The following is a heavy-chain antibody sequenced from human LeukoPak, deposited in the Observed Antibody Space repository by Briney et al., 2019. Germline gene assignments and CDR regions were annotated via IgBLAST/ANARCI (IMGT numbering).Heavy chain of an antibody. V-gene: IGHV1-2*02. J-gene: IGHJ3*02. CDR1: GYTFTGYY. Sequence: ASVKVSCKASGYTFTGYYMHWVRQAPGQGLEWMGWINPNSGGTNYAQKFQGRVTMTRDTSISTAYMELSRLRSDDTAVYYCARQYCSSTSCYGGAFDIWGQGTMVTVSS. D-gene: IGHD2-2*01. CDR2: INPNSGGT. CDR3: ARQYCSSTSCYGGAFDI.